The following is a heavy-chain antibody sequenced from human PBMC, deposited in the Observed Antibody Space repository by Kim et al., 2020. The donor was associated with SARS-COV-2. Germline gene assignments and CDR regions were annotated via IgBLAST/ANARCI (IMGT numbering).Heavy chain of an antibody. J-gene: IGHJ6*03. Sequence: SETLSLTCAVYGGSFSGYYWSWIRQPPGKGLEWIGEINHSGSTNYNPSLKSRVTISVDTSKNQFSLKLSSVTAADTAVYYCARGPRQWLSGPHYYYMDVWGKETTDPVS. V-gene: IGHV4-34*01. CDR3: ARGPRQWLSGPHYYYMDV. CDR2: INHSGST. CDR1: GGSFSGYY. D-gene: IGHD6-19*01.